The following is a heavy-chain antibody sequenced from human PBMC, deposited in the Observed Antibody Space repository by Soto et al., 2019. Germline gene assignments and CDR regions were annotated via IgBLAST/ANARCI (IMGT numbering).Heavy chain of an antibody. CDR1: GGSISSGGYY. CDR3: ARDYCSSSSCDYYYGMDV. CDR2: ISYSGTT. Sequence: PSETLSLTCTVSGGSISSGGYYWNWIRQHPGKGLEWIGYISYSGTTYYNPSLKSRVTISEDTSKNQFSLKLSSVTAADTAVYYCARDYCSSSSCDYYYGMDVWGQGPTVTVSS. J-gene: IGHJ6*02. V-gene: IGHV4-31*03. D-gene: IGHD2-15*01.